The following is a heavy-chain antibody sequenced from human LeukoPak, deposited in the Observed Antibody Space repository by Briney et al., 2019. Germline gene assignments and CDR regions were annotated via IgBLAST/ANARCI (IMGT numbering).Heavy chain of an antibody. J-gene: IGHJ4*02. CDR1: GFTVSSNY. Sequence: GGSLRLSCTASGFTVSSNYMSWVRQAPGKGLEWGSVIYSGGTTYYADSVKGRFTISRDNSKNTLYLQMNSLRAEDTAVYYCARDSTTVTTDYWGQGTLVTVSS. CDR3: ARDSTTVTTDY. D-gene: IGHD4-17*01. CDR2: IYSGGTT. V-gene: IGHV3-66*02.